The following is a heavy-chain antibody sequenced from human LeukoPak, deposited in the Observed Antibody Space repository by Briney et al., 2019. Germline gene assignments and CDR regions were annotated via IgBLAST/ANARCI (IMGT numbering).Heavy chain of an antibody. CDR1: GFKFDVHG. Sequence: GGSLRLSCAASGFKFDVHGMNWVRQVPGKGLEWVSGIDWSGGHTGYGESVKGRFTISRDNTKSSLYLQMNSLRVEDTALYYCARGPDGDYSYNYFDYWGQGILVTVSS. V-gene: IGHV3-20*04. CDR3: ARGPDGDYSYNYFDY. CDR2: IDWSGGHT. D-gene: IGHD4-17*01. J-gene: IGHJ4*02.